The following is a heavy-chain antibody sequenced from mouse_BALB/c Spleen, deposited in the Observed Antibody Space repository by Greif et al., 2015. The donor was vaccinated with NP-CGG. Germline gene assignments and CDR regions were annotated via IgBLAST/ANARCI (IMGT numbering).Heavy chain of an antibody. D-gene: IGHD2-4*01. Sequence: VQLQQSGAELVRPGASVTLSCKASGYTFTDYEMHWVKQTPVHGLEWIGAIDPETGGTAYNQKFKGKATLTADKSSSTAYMELRSLTSEDSAVYYCTRRDYGWFAYWGQGTLVTVSA. CDR2: IDPETGGT. V-gene: IGHV1-15*01. J-gene: IGHJ3*01. CDR1: GYTFTDYE. CDR3: TRRDYGWFAY.